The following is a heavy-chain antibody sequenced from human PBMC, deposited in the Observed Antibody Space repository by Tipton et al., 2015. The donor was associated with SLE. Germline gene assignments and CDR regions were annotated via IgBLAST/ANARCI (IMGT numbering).Heavy chain of an antibody. D-gene: IGHD2-21*01. CDR1: GDSISGHY. CDR3: AGEVIAVSDSDAFDI. J-gene: IGHJ3*02. V-gene: IGHV4-59*11. Sequence: TLSLTCTVSGDSISGHYWSWFRQSPGKGLEWIAYIHYSGSPSYNPSLESRVTILVDTSKNQFSLKLNSVTAADTAVYYCAGEVIAVSDSDAFDIWGQGTVVTVSS. CDR2: IHYSGSP.